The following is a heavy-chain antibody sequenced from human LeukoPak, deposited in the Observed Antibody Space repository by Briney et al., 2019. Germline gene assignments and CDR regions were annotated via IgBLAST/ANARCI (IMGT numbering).Heavy chain of an antibody. V-gene: IGHV3-7*01. Sequence: PGGSLRLSCAASGFTFSSYWMSWVRQAPGKGLEWVANIKQDGSVKYYVDSVKGRFTISRDNAKNSLYLQMNSLRAEDTAVYYCAKDGREWPRSLDYWGQGTLVTVSS. CDR1: GFTFSSYW. CDR3: AKDGREWPRSLDY. CDR2: IKQDGSVK. J-gene: IGHJ4*02. D-gene: IGHD5-12*01.